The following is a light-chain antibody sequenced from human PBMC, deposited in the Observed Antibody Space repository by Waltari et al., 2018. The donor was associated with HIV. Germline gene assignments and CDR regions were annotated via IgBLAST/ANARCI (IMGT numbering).Light chain of an antibody. CDR1: SSNIGSNY. V-gene: IGLV1-47*01. J-gene: IGLJ2*01. CDR3: AAWDNSLSVLVV. CDR2: RKN. Sequence: QSVLTQTPSASGTPGQRVTISCSGSSSNIGSNYVYWYQQLPGTAPKLLIYRKNQRPSGVPDRFSGSKSGTSASLAISGLRSEDEADYYCAAWDNSLSVLVVFGGGTKLTVL.